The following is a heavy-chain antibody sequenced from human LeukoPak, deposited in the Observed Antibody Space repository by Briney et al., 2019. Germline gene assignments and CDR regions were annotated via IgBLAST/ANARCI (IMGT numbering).Heavy chain of an antibody. CDR1: GGSISSYY. CDR3: ARQRLAGPYNWFDP. J-gene: IGHJ5*02. Sequence: SETLSLTCTVSGGSISSYYWSWIRQSAGKGLEWIGRIYTSGSTNYNPSLKSRVTMSVDTSKNQFSLKLSSVTAADTAVYYCARQRLAGPYNWFDPWGQGTLVTVSS. CDR2: IYTSGST. D-gene: IGHD6-19*01. V-gene: IGHV4-4*07.